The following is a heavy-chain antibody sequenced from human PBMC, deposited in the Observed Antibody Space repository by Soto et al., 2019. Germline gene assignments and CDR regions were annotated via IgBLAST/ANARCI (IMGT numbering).Heavy chain of an antibody. V-gene: IGHV4-30-4*01. D-gene: IGHD5-18*01. J-gene: IGHJ5*02. CDR1: GVSISSGDYY. Sequence: PSETLSLTCTVSGVSISSGDYYWSWIRQPPGKGLEWIGYIYYSGSTYYNPSLKSRVTISVDTSKNQFSLKLSSVTAADTAVYYCARYTAMAGAQPFDPWGQGTLVTVSS. CDR3: ARYTAMAGAQPFDP. CDR2: IYYSGST.